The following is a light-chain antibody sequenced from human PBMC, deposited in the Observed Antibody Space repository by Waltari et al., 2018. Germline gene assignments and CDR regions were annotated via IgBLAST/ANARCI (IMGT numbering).Light chain of an antibody. V-gene: IGKV3-20*01. Sequence: EIVLTQSPGTLSLSPGERATLSCRASQSVSSIFLAWYQQKPGQAPRLLISVASRRATGIPDRFSGSGSGTDFTLTISRLEPEDFAVYYCQQYGSSPVTFGQGTKLEIK. J-gene: IGKJ2*01. CDR3: QQYGSSPVT. CDR2: VAS. CDR1: QSVSSIF.